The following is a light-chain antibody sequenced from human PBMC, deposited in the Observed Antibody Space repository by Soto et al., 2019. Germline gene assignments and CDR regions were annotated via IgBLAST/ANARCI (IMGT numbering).Light chain of an antibody. V-gene: IGKV3-15*01. CDR1: QSVNSN. CDR3: QQYNNWPRP. J-gene: IGKJ1*01. CDR2: GTS. Sequence: EIGLTQSPATLSLSTWERATLSCRASQSVNSNLAWYQQKAGQAPRLLIYGTSTRATGIPARFSGSGSGTDFTLTISSLQFEDFAVYYCQQYNNWPRPVGQGTKVDIK.